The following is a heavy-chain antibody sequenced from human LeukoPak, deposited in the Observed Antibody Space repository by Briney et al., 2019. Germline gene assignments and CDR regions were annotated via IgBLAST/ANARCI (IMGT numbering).Heavy chain of an antibody. V-gene: IGHV1-18*01. J-gene: IGHJ6*02. D-gene: IGHD2-2*01. CDR2: ISAYNGNT. Sequence: ASVKVSCKASGYTFTSYDINWVRQAPGQGLEWMGWISAYNGNTNYAQKLQGRVTMTTDTSTSTAYMELRSLRSDDTAVYYCARYIVVVPAAIRPNYYYYYGMDVWGQGTTVTVSS. CDR1: GYTFTSYD. CDR3: ARYIVVVPAAIRPNYYYYYGMDV.